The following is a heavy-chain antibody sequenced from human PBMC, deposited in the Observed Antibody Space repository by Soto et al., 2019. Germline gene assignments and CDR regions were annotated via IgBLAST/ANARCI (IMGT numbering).Heavy chain of an antibody. D-gene: IGHD4-17*01. Sequence: SETLSLTCAGSGGSIRSGGYSWSWIRQPPGKGLEWIGYIYHSGSTYYNPSLKSRVTISVDRSKNQVSLKLSSVTAADTAVYYCARGMTTVTTFDYWGQGTLVTV. CDR3: ARGMTTVTTFDY. CDR1: GGSIRSGGYS. CDR2: IYHSGST. J-gene: IGHJ4*02. V-gene: IGHV4-30-2*01.